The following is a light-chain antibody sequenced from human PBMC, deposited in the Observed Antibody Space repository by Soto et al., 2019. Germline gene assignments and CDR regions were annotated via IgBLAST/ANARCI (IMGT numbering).Light chain of an antibody. CDR3: QQRYHWPPLT. CDR2: DAT. V-gene: IGKV3-11*01. J-gene: IGKJ4*01. Sequence: EIVLTQSPVTLSLSPGDTATLSCRASQSVIRYVAWYQQKPGQPPRLLIYDATIRASGIPARFSGSGSGTDVSLTISSLEPEDFAVYYCQQRYHWPPLTFGGGTKVEVK. CDR1: QSVIRY.